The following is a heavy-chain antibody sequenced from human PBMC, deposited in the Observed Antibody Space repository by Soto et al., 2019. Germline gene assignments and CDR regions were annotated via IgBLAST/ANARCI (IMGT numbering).Heavy chain of an antibody. D-gene: IGHD3-22*01. CDR3: ARASDDSSGYYYDLYYFDY. J-gene: IGHJ4*02. CDR1: GYTFTSYG. V-gene: IGHV1-18*01. CDR2: ISAYNGNT. Sequence: SVKVSCKASGYTFTSYGISWVRQAPGQGLEWMGWISAYNGNTNYAQKLQGRVTMTTDTSTSTAYMELRSLRSDDTAVYYCARASDDSSGYYYDLYYFDYWGQGTLVTVSS.